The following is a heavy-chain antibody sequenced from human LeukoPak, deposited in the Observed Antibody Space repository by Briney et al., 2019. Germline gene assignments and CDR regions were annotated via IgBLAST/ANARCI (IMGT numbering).Heavy chain of an antibody. D-gene: IGHD1-26*01. J-gene: IGHJ4*02. CDR1: GFTFSDYY. V-gene: IGHV3-11*05. CDR3: ARDGSGSSIVADY. CDR2: ISSSSSYT. Sequence: PGGSLRLSCAASGFTFSDYYMSWIRQAPGKGLEWVSYISSSSSYTNYADSVKGRFTISRDNAKNSLYLQMNSLRAEDTAVYYCARDGSGSSIVADYWGQGNLVTVSS.